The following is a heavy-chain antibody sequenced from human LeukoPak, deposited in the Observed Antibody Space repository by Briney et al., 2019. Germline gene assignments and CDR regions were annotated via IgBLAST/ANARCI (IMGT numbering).Heavy chain of an antibody. CDR1: GYTFTGYY. CDR3: ARLVRYGSGRFSGDY. CDR2: INPNSGGT. Sequence: ASVKVSCKASGYTFTGYYMHWVRQAPGQGLEWMGRINPNSGGTNYAQKFQGRVTMTRDTSISTAYMELSRLRSDDTAVYYCARLVRYGSGRFSGDYWGQGTLVTVSS. J-gene: IGHJ4*02. D-gene: IGHD3-10*01. V-gene: IGHV1-2*06.